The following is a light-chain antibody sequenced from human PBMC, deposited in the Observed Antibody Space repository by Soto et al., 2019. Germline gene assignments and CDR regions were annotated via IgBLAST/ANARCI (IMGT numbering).Light chain of an antibody. CDR3: QHYNSYSEA. CDR2: KAS. Sequence: DIQLTQTHTTLSASVGDRVTITCRASQTISSWLAWYQQKPGKAPKLLIYKASTLKSGVPSRFSGSGSGTEFTLTISSLQPDDFATYYCQHYNSYSEAFGHGTKVDIK. V-gene: IGKV1-5*03. J-gene: IGKJ1*01. CDR1: QTISSW.